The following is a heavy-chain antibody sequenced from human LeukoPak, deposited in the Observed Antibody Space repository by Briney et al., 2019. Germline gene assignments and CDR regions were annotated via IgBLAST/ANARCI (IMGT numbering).Heavy chain of an antibody. CDR2: ITNSGNSK. D-gene: IGHD6-19*01. J-gene: IGHJ4*02. CDR1: EFTFSSYS. V-gene: IGHV3-48*01. Sequence: GGSLRLSCAASEFTFSSYSMNWVRQAPGKGLEWVSYITNSGNSKSYADSVKGRFTISRDNTKNTLYLQMNSLRAEDTAVYYCARGGIAVALLEGDYWGQGTLVTVSS. CDR3: ARGGIAVALLEGDY.